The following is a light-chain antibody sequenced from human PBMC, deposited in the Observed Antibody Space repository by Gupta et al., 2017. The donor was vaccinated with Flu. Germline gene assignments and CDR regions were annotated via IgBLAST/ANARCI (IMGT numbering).Light chain of an antibody. CDR3: HSWDSNTVV. CDR1: KLGDKY. J-gene: IGLJ3*02. V-gene: IGLV3-1*01. CDR2: ADD. Sequence: SYELTQPPSVSVSPRQTASISCSGDKLGDKYVCWYQQKPGQSPVLVIYADDKRPSGIPERFSGSNSGNTATLTISGTQATDEDDYYWHSWDSNTVVFGGGTKLTVL.